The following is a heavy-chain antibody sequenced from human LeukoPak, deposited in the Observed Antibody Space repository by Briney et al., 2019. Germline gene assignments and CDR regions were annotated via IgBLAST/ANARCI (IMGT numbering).Heavy chain of an antibody. Sequence: SQTLSLTCALSGDIVSSNSAAWHWIRQSPSRGLEWLGRTYYRSKWYNDYAVSVKSRITINPDTSKNQFSLQLNSVTPEDTAVYYCARDGDSSGPFDYWGQGTLVTASS. CDR2: TYYRSKWYN. J-gene: IGHJ4*02. V-gene: IGHV6-1*01. D-gene: IGHD6-19*01. CDR3: ARDGDSSGPFDY. CDR1: GDIVSSNSAA.